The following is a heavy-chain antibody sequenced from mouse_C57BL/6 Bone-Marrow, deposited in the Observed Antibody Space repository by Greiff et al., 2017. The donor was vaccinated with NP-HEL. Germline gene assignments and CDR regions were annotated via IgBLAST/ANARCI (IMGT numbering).Heavy chain of an antibody. CDR3: ARSYYYGSSSWFAY. D-gene: IGHD1-1*01. CDR1: GYTFTSYG. V-gene: IGHV1-81*01. J-gene: IGHJ3*01. CDR2: IYPRSGNT. Sequence: VQRVESGAELARPGASVKLSCKASGYTFTSYGISWVKQRTGQGLEWIGEIYPRSGNTYYNEKFKGKATLTADKSSSTAYMELRSLTSEDSAVYFCARSYYYGSSSWFAYWGQGTLVTVSA.